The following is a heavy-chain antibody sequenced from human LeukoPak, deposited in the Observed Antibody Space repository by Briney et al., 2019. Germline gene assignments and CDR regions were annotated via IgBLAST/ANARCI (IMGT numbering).Heavy chain of an antibody. Sequence: SQTLSLTCAISGDSVSSNSAAWNWIRRSPSRGLEWLGRTYYRSRWYYDYAVSVKSRITINPDTSKNQFSLQLNSVTPEDTAVYYCARFYYDTSGHGAFDIWGQGTMVTVSS. CDR3: ARFYYDTSGHGAFDI. J-gene: IGHJ3*02. D-gene: IGHD3-22*01. CDR1: GDSVSSNSAA. CDR2: TYYRSRWYY. V-gene: IGHV6-1*01.